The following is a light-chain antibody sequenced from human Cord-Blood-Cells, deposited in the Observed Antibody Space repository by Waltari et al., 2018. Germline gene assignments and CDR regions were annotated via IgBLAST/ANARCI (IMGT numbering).Light chain of an antibody. J-gene: IGLJ2*01. CDR2: DVS. Sequence: QSALTQPASVSGSPGQSITISCTGTSSDVGGYNYVSWYQQHPGKAPKLMIYDVSNRPSGVSNRLSGSKAGNTASLTISGLQAEDEAYYYCSSYTSSSTLEFGGGTKLTVL. CDR3: SSYTSSSTLE. CDR1: SSDVGGYNY. V-gene: IGLV2-14*01.